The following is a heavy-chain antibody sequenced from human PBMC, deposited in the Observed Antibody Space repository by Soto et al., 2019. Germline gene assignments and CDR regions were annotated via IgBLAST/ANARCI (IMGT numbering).Heavy chain of an antibody. J-gene: IGHJ4*02. CDR1: GGTFSSYA. V-gene: IGHV1-69*13. CDR3: ARSGGSSGYYVAYFDY. CDR2: IIPIFGTA. D-gene: IGHD3-22*01. Sequence: SVKVSCKASGGTFSSYAISWVRQAPGQGLEWMGGIIPIFGTANYAQKFQDRVTITADESTSTAYMELSSLRSEDTAVYYCARSGGSSGYYVAYFDYWGQGTLVTVSS.